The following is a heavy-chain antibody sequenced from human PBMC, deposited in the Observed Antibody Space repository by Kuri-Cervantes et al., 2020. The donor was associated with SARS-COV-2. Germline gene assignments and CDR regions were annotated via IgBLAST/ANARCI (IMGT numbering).Heavy chain of an antibody. CDR1: GGSISSYY. CDR3: ARAGDDSSGYDP. V-gene: IGHV4-59*01. D-gene: IGHD3-22*01. J-gene: IGHJ3*01. Sequence: SCTVSGGSISSYYWSWIRQPPGKGLEWIGYIYYSGSTNYNPSLKSRVTISVDTSKNQFSLKLSSVTAADTAVYYCARAGDDSSGYDPWGQGTMVTVSS. CDR2: IYYSGST.